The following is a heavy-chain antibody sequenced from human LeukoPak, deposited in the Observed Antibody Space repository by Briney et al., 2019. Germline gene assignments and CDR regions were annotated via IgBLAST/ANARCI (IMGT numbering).Heavy chain of an antibody. Sequence: GGSLTLSCAASGFYFLSYGIHWVRQAPGKGLEWLAVISSDGTNIYYADSVKGRFTISRDNSKNTLYLQINSLRADDTAVYYCARGHRLGPRRITMVRGVISPGYYYYYMDVWGKGTTVTISS. D-gene: IGHD3-10*01. V-gene: IGHV3-30*03. J-gene: IGHJ6*03. CDR2: ISSDGTNI. CDR3: ARGHRLGPRRITMVRGVISPGYYYYYMDV. CDR1: GFYFLSYG.